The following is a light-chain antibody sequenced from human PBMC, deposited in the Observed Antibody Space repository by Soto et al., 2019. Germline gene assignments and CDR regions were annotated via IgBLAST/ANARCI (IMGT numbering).Light chain of an antibody. CDR3: QQYGVSMFT. V-gene: IGKV3-20*01. J-gene: IGKJ2*01. CDR2: GAS. Sequence: DIVLTQSPGTLSLSPGERATLSCRASQTVRDGYLAWYQQKPGQAPRLFIYGASASATGIPDRFSGSGSVTDFTLTISGLEPEDFAVYYCQQYGVSMFTFGQGAKLEIK. CDR1: QTVRDGY.